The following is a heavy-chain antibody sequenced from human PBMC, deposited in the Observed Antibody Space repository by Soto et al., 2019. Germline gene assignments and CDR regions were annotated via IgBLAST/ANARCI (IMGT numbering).Heavy chain of an antibody. V-gene: IGHV3-53*01. CDR1: GFTVSSNY. J-gene: IGHJ1*01. CDR3: ARDRVESGYPEYFQH. CDR2: IYSGGST. Sequence: EVQLVESGGGLIQPGGSLRLSCAASGFTVSSNYMSLVRQAPGKGLEWVSVIYSGGSTYYADSVKGRFTISRDNSKNALYLQLNSLRAEDTAVYYCARDRVESGYPEYFQHWGQGTLFTVSS. D-gene: IGHD3-22*01.